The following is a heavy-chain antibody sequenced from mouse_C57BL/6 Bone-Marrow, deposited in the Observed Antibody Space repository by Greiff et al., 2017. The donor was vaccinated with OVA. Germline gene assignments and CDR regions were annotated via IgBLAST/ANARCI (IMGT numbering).Heavy chain of an antibody. J-gene: IGHJ2*01. CDR3: TRQDHYYGSLYYFDY. CDR1: GYTFTSYW. CDR2: IYPGNSDT. D-gene: IGHD1-1*01. V-gene: IGHV1-5*01. Sequence: EVQLQESGTVLARPGASVKMSCKTSGYTFTSYWMHWVKQRPGQGLEWIGAIYPGNSDTSYNQKFKGKAKLTAVTSASTAYMELSSLTNEDSAVYYCTRQDHYYGSLYYFDYWGQGTTLTVSS.